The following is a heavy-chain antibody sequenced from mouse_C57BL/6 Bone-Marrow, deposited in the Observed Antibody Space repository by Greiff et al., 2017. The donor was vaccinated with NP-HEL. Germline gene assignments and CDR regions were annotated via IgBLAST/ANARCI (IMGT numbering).Heavy chain of an antibody. CDR1: GYTFTSYW. CDR2: IHPSDSDT. V-gene: IGHV1-74*01. D-gene: IGHD2-4*01. CDR3: AICDDYDRYAY. Sequence: VQLQQPGAELVKPGASVKVSCKASGYTFTSYWMHWVKQRPGQGLEWIGRIHPSDSDTNYNQKFKGKATLTVDKSSSTAYMQLSSLTSEDSAVYYCAICDDYDRYAYWGQGTLVTVSA. J-gene: IGHJ3*01.